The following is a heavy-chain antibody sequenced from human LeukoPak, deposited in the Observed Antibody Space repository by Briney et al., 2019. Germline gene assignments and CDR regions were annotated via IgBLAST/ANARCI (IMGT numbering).Heavy chain of an antibody. CDR1: GGSISSGSYY. V-gene: IGHV4-61*02. CDR3: AREGREYYDSSGYLGY. Sequence: PSETLSLTCTVSGGSISSGSYYWSWIRQPAGKGLEWIGRIYTSGSTNYSPSLKSRVTISVDTSKNQFSLKLSSVTAADTAVYYCAREGREYYDSSGYLGYWGQGTLVTVSS. D-gene: IGHD3-22*01. CDR2: IYTSGST. J-gene: IGHJ4*02.